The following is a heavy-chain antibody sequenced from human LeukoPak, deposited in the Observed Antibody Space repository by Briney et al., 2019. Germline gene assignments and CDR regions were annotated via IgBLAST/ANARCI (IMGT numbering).Heavy chain of an antibody. CDR2: MNPNSGNT. J-gene: IGHJ4*02. Sequence: ASVKVSCKASGYTFTSYGISWVRQAPGQGLEWMGWMNPNSGNTGYAQKFQGRVTMTRNTSISTAYMELSSLRSEDTAVYYCVTMVRGAQVDYWGQGTLVTVSS. CDR1: GYTFTSYG. D-gene: IGHD3-10*01. V-gene: IGHV1-8*02. CDR3: VTMVRGAQVDY.